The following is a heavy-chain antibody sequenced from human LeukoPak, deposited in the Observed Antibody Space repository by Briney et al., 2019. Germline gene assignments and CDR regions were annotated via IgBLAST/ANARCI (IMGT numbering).Heavy chain of an antibody. D-gene: IGHD2-2*01. Sequence: ATVKVSCKASGYTFTNYGISWVRQAPGQGLEWMAWISGYNGNTNYAQKFQGRVTMTTDTSTRTAYMELRSLTSDDTAVYYCAREADCSSTSCLDYWGQGTLVIVSS. CDR3: AREADCSSTSCLDY. J-gene: IGHJ4*02. V-gene: IGHV1-18*01. CDR1: GYTFTNYG. CDR2: ISGYNGNT.